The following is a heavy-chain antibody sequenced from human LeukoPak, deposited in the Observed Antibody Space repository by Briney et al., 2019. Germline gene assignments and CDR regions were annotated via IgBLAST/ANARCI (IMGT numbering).Heavy chain of an antibody. CDR1: GYTLTSYG. V-gene: IGHV1-18*01. Sequence: ASVKVSCKPSGYTLTSYGISWGRPAPGHGLEWMGWTSAYNGNTNYAQKLQGRGTMTADTSTSTVYMDLRSLRSGDTAVYSCARVTDTAMEYWGQGTLVTVSS. CDR2: TSAYNGNT. J-gene: IGHJ4*02. D-gene: IGHD5-18*01. CDR3: ARVTDTAMEY.